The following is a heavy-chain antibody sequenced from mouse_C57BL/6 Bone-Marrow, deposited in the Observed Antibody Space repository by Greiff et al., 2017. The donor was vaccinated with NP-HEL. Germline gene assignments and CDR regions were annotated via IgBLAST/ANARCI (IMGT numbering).Heavy chain of an antibody. J-gene: IGHJ4*01. Sequence: QVQLKQSGSELRSPGSSVKLSCKDFDSEVFPIAYMSWVRQKPGHGFEWIGGILPSIGRTIYGEKFEDKATLDADTLSNTAYLELNSLTSEDSAIYYCARPAYYGNYYAMDYWGQGTSVTVSS. D-gene: IGHD2-10*01. CDR3: ARPAYYGNYYAMDY. V-gene: IGHV15-2*01. CDR2: ILPSIGRT. CDR1: DSEVFPIAY.